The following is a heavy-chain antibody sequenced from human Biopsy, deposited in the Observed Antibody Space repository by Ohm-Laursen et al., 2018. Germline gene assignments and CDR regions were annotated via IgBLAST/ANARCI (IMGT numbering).Heavy chain of an antibody. D-gene: IGHD2-15*01. CDR1: GFNFSTYG. CDR3: ARAGRYCSGGGCYSWFDS. V-gene: IGHV3-23*05. CDR2: TSISGTFT. J-gene: IGHJ5*01. Sequence: SLRLSCAASGFNFSTYGMSWGRQVAGKGLEWVSGTSISGTFTHYADSVRGRFTMSRDNSKNTLYLQMNSLKTEDTALYYCARAGRYCSGGGCYSWFDSWGQGTLVTVSS.